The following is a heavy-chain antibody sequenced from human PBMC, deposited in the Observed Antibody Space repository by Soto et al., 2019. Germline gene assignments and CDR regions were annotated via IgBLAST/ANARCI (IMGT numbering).Heavy chain of an antibody. CDR3: ARKRSSSWYYYYYGMDV. J-gene: IGHJ6*02. Sequence: SETLSLTCAVSGGPISSGGYSWSWIRQPPGKGLEWIGYIYHSGSTYYNPSLKSRVTISVDRSKNQFSLKLSSVTAADTAVYYCARKRSSSWYYYYYGMDVWGQGTTVTVSS. V-gene: IGHV4-30-2*01. CDR1: GGPISSGGYS. D-gene: IGHD6-13*01. CDR2: IYHSGST.